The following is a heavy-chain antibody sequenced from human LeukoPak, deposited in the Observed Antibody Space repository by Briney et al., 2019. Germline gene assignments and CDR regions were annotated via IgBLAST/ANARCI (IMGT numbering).Heavy chain of an antibody. V-gene: IGHV4-31*03. J-gene: IGHJ5*02. CDR2: IYYSGST. CDR3: ARLRGSWYSRSNWFDP. D-gene: IGHD6-13*01. CDR1: GGSISSGDYY. Sequence: SQTLSLTCTVSGGSISSGDYYWSWIRQHPGKGLEWIGYIYYSGSTYYNPSLKSRVTISVDTSKNQFSLKLSSVTAADTAVYYCARLRGSWYSRSNWFDPWGQGTLVTVSS.